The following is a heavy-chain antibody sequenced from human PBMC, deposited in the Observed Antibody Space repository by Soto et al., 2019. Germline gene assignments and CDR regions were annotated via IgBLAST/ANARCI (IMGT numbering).Heavy chain of an antibody. Sequence: EVQVLESGGGLVQPGGSLRLSCAASGFTFSNYGMSWVRQAPGKGLEWVSGISASGGSTYYADSVKGRFTISRDNSKNTLYLQLTSMRAEDTAVYYCAKLSDIAVAGTGRHFDYWGQGTLVTVSS. CDR3: AKLSDIAVAGTGRHFDY. V-gene: IGHV3-23*01. J-gene: IGHJ4*02. CDR1: GFTFSNYG. D-gene: IGHD6-19*01. CDR2: ISASGGST.